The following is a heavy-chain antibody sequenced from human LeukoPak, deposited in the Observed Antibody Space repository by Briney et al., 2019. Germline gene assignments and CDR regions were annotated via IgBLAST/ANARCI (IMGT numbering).Heavy chain of an antibody. J-gene: IGHJ4*02. D-gene: IGHD1-26*01. CDR1: GGSFSGYC. V-gene: IGHV4-34*01. CDR2: INHSGST. Sequence: SETLSLTCAVYGGSFSGYCWSWIRQPPGKGLEWIGEINHSGSTNYNPSLKSRVTISVDTSKNQFSLKLSSVTAADTAVYYCARGELLPFDYWGQGTLVTVSS. CDR3: ARGELLPFDY.